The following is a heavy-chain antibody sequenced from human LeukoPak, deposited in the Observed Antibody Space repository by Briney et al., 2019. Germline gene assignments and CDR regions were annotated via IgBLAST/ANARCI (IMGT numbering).Heavy chain of an antibody. Sequence: PGGSLRLSCAASGFTFSSYSMNWVRQAPGKGLEWVSSISSSSSYIYYADSVKGRFTISRDNAKNSLYLQMNSLRAEDTAVYYCARDTRGGGTMVRGTQIDYWGQGTLVTVSS. J-gene: IGHJ4*02. D-gene: IGHD3-10*01. CDR3: ARDTRGGGTMVRGTQIDY. CDR1: GFTFSSYS. CDR2: ISSSSSYI. V-gene: IGHV3-21*01.